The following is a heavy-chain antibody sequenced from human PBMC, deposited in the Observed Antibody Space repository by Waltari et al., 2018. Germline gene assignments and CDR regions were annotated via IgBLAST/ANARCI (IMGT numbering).Heavy chain of an antibody. Sequence: QLQLPESGPGLVKPSETLSLTCTVSGGSISSSSYCSGWLRQPPGSGLEWIGSIYYSGSTYYNPSLKSRVTISVDTSKNQFSLKLSSVTAADTAVYYCARHRFTAMTMLGRYGMDVWGQGTTVTVSS. CDR3: ARHRFTAMTMLGRYGMDV. CDR1: GGSISSSSYC. CDR2: IYYSGST. D-gene: IGHD3-3*01. V-gene: IGHV4-39*01. J-gene: IGHJ6*02.